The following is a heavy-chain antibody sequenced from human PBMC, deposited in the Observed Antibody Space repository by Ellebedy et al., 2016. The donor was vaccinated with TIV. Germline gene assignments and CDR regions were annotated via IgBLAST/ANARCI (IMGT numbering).Heavy chain of an antibody. V-gene: IGHV3-7*03. CDR1: GFTFSSYW. CDR2: IKQDGSDK. CDR3: ARGPTKGNAFDI. Sequence: GESLKISXAASGFTFSSYWMSWVRQAPGKGLEWVANIKQDGSDKYYVDSVKGRFTISRDNSKNSQYLQMNTLRDEDTAVYYCARGPTKGNAFDIWGQGTMVTVSS. J-gene: IGHJ3*02. D-gene: IGHD3-10*01.